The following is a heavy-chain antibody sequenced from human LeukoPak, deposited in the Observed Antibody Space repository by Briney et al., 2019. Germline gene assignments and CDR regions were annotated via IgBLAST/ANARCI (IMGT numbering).Heavy chain of an antibody. CDR2: ISYDGSNK. CDR1: GFTFSSYA. Sequence: GGSLRLSCAASGFTFSSYAMHWVRQAPGKGLEWVAVISYDGSNKYYADSVKGRFTISRDNSKNTLYLQMNSLRAEDTAVYYCASTYGGNEESPKKDYWGQGTLVTVSS. J-gene: IGHJ4*02. D-gene: IGHD4-23*01. V-gene: IGHV3-30-3*01. CDR3: ASTYGGNEESPKKDY.